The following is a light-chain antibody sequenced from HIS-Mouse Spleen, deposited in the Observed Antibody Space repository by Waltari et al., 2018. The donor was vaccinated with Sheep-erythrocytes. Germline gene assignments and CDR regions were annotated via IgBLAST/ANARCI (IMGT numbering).Light chain of an antibody. CDR3: SSCTSSSTLV. J-gene: IGLJ2*01. CDR2: EVS. CDR1: SSDVGGYNY. Sequence: QSALTQPASVSGSPGQSITISCTGTSSDVGGYNYVSWYQQHPGKAPKLMIYEVSTRPSGVSNRFSGSKSGNTASLTISGLQAEDEADYYCSSCTSSSTLVFGGGTKLTVL. V-gene: IGLV2-14*01.